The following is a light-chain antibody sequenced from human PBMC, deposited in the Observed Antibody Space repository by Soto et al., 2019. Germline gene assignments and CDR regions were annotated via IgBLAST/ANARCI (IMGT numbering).Light chain of an antibody. CDR1: QSVSGK. CDR2: GVS. CDR3: QQYNNWPPLT. J-gene: IGKJ5*01. V-gene: IGKV3D-15*01. Sequence: ETVMTQSPATLSVSPGERATLSCRASQSVSGKLARYQYKAGQAPRLLIHGVSTRATGIPPRFSGSGAETEFALTISSLQPEDFAVYYYQQYNNWPPLTFGQGTRLEMK.